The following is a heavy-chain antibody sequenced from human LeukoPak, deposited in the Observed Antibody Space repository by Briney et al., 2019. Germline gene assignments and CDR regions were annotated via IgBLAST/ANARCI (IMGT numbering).Heavy chain of an antibody. CDR2: IIPISDTP. J-gene: IGHJ5*02. D-gene: IGHD2-15*01. CDR1: GGTFSSFS. Sequence: ASVKVSCKASGGTFSSFSITWVRQAPGQGLEWMGGIIPISDTPTYAQKFQGRVTLTADESTSTAYLELSSLRSGDTAVYYCARTLGYCTGDRCFGNTWFGPWGQGTLVTVSS. V-gene: IGHV1-69*13. CDR3: ARTLGYCTGDRCFGNTWFGP.